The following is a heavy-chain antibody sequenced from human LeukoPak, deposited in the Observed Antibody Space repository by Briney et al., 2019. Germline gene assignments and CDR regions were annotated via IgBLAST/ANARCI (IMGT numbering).Heavy chain of an antibody. V-gene: IGHV3-23*01. CDR3: AKVMGSSSSTAYFAF. CDR2: ISSGGGTI. D-gene: IGHD6-6*01. CDR1: GFTFNYYA. J-gene: IGHJ4*02. Sequence: GGSLRLSCAASGFTFNYYAINWVRQAAGKGLEWVSAISSGGGTIYYAASVKGRFTISRDNSKNTLYLQMNSLRAEDTAVYYCAKVMGSSSSTAYFAFWGQGTLVTVSS.